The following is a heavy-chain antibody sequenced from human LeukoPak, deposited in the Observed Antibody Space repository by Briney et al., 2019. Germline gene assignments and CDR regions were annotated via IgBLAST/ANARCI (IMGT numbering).Heavy chain of an antibody. CDR2: ISAGGGST. J-gene: IGHJ4*02. CDR3: AKDAAGPEY. CDR1: GLTFSDYS. Sequence: GQALRLSCAASGLTFSDYSMTWVRQAPGKGLFWVSGISAGGGSTYYADSVKGRFTISRDNSRNTLYLQMNSLRAEDTAVYYCAKDAAGPEYWGQGTLVTVSS. D-gene: IGHD6-13*01. V-gene: IGHV3-23*01.